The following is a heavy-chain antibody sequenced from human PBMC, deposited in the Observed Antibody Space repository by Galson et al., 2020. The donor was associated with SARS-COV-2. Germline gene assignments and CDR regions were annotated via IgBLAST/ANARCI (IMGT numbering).Heavy chain of an antibody. V-gene: IGHV4-61*02. CDR2: ISSSGST. Sequence: SETLYLTCAVSGGSISGISNYWSWIRQPAGKGLKWIGRISSSGSTNYKPSLKSRVAISVDTSKNQFSLKLTSVTAADTAVFYCAAGPVAGTGEWGQGTLVTVSS. CDR1: GGSISGISNY. CDR3: AAGPVAGTGE. D-gene: IGHD6-19*01. J-gene: IGHJ4*02.